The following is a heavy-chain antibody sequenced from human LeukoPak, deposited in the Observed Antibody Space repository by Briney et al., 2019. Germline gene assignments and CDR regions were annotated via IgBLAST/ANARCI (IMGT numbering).Heavy chain of an antibody. Sequence: ASVKVSCKVSGYTLTELSMHWVRQAPGKGLEWMGGFDPEDGETIYAQKFQGRVTMTEDTSTDTAYMELSSLRSEDTAVYYCAIDTAMALYNWFDPWGQGTLVTVSS. CDR3: AIDTAMALYNWFDP. V-gene: IGHV1-24*01. J-gene: IGHJ5*02. CDR1: GYTLTELS. CDR2: FDPEDGET. D-gene: IGHD5-18*01.